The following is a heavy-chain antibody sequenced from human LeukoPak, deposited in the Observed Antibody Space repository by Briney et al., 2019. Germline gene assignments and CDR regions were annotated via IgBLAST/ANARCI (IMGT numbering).Heavy chain of an antibody. CDR2: INHSGST. J-gene: IGHJ4*02. V-gene: IGHV4-34*01. Sequence: SETLSLTCAVYGGSFSGYYWSWIRQPPGKGLEWIGEINHSGSTNYNPSLKSRVTISVDTSKNQFPLKLSSVTAADTAVYYCARGTARIAVETFNYWGQGTLVTVSS. CDR1: GGSFSGYY. D-gene: IGHD6-19*01. CDR3: ARGTARIAVETFNY.